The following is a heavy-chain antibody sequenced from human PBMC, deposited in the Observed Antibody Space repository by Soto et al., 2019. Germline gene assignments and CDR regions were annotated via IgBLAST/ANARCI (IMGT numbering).Heavy chain of an antibody. Sequence: QVQLVESGGGVVQPGRSLRLSCAASGFTFSSYGMHWVRQAPGKGLVWVAVIWYDGSKNDYADAVKGRLTISRDNSKNTLYLQMNSRRAEDTAVYYCAREYSSCWYRVNFDYWGQGNLVTVSS. V-gene: IGHV3-33*01. J-gene: IGHJ4*02. D-gene: IGHD6-19*01. CDR3: AREYSSCWYRVNFDY. CDR1: GFTFSSYG. CDR2: IWYDGSKN.